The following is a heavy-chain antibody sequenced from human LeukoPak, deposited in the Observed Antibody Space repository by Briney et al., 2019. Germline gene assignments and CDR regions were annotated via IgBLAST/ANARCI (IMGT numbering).Heavy chain of an antibody. J-gene: IGHJ4*02. D-gene: IGHD1-26*01. CDR1: GFTFSSYG. Sequence: GGSLRLSCAASGFTFSSYGMHWVRQAPGKGLEWVAVIWYDGSNKYYADFVKGRFTISRDNSKNTLYLQMNSLRAEDTAVYYRARNHGSYPGDYWGQGTLVTVSS. V-gene: IGHV3-33*01. CDR3: ARNHGSYPGDY. CDR2: IWYDGSNK.